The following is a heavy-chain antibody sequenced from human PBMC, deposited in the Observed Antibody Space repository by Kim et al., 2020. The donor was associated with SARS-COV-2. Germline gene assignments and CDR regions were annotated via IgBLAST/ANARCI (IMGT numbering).Heavy chain of an antibody. CDR2: IYYSGNT. CDR3: ARGGWSLGPYYFDF. Sequence: SETLSLTCTVSGGSINSGSYFWSWIRQHPGKGLEWIGYIYYSGNTYYNPSLKSRVTISVDTSKNQFSLKLSSVTAADTAVYYCARGGWSLGPYYFDFWGQGTLVAVSS. D-gene: IGHD3-3*01. CDR1: GGSINSGSYF. V-gene: IGHV4-31*03. J-gene: IGHJ4*02.